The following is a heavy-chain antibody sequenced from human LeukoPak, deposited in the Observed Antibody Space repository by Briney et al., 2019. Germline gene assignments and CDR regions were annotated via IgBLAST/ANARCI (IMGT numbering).Heavy chain of an antibody. D-gene: IGHD6-13*01. CDR2: IYHSGST. V-gene: IGHV4-30-2*01. CDR1: GGSISSGGYY. CDR3: ARGRYSSSWYDAFDI. Sequence: SQTLSLTCTVSGGSISSGGYYWSWIRQPPGKGLEWIGYIYHSGSTYYNPSLKSRVTMSVDTSKNQFSLKLSSVTAADTAVYYCARGRYSSSWYDAFDIWGQGTMVTVSS. J-gene: IGHJ3*02.